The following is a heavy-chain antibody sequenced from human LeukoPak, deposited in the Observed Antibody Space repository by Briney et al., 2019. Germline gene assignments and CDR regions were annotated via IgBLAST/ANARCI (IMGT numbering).Heavy chain of an antibody. CDR2: ISGSGDST. V-gene: IGHV3-23*01. CDR1: GFTFSSYA. D-gene: IGHD5-18*01. CDR3: AKDSYTVMVIDAFDI. Sequence: GGSLRLSCAASGFTFSSYAMGWVRQAPGKGLEWVSAISGSGDSTYYADSVKGRFTISRDNSKNTLYLQMNSLRAEDTAVYYCAKDSYTVMVIDAFDIWGQGTMVTVSS. J-gene: IGHJ3*02.